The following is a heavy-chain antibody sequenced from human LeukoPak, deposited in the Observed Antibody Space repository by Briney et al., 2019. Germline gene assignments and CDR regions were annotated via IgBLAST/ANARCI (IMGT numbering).Heavy chain of an antibody. D-gene: IGHD1-26*01. J-gene: IGHJ4*02. CDR2: IKSKRDGGTT. CDR1: GFTFSYAW. Sequence: GESLRLSCAAPGFTFSYAWMSWVRQAPGKGLEWVGRIKSKRDGGTTDSAAPVKGRFTISRDDSKNKVYMQMNSPKAEDTAVYYCSTDLGSGSLFDYRGQGTLVTVSS. V-gene: IGHV3-15*01. CDR3: STDLGSGSLFDY.